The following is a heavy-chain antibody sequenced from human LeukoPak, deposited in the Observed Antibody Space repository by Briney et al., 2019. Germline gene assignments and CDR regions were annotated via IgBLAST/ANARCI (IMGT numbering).Heavy chain of an antibody. CDR3: TRDGIRVLDY. J-gene: IGHJ4*02. Sequence: TLSLTCAVSGDSVSSNSAAWNWIRQSPSRGLEWLGRTYYRSKWYNDSAVTLKSRIVINPDTSKTQFSLPLSSVTPEDSAVYYCTRDGIRVLDYWGQGILVTVSS. D-gene: IGHD1-1*01. V-gene: IGHV6-1*01. CDR2: TYYRSKWYN. CDR1: GDSVSSNSAA.